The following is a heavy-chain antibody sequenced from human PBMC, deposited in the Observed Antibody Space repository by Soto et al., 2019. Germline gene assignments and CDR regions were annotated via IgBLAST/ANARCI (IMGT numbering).Heavy chain of an antibody. CDR1: GYTFSSYG. Sequence: QVQLVQSGPEVKKPGASVKVSCKASGYTFSSYGITWVRQAPGQGLEWMGWISAYNGNTDYAQNFQDRVTMTTDTSTSTAYMEGRRLSSDDTAVYYCARERWSTTHWGQGTRVTVSS. D-gene: IGHD1-26*01. V-gene: IGHV1-18*01. CDR3: ARERWSTTH. J-gene: IGHJ4*02. CDR2: ISAYNGNT.